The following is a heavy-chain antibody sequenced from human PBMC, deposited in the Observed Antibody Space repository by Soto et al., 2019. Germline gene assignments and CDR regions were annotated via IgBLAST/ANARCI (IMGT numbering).Heavy chain of an antibody. D-gene: IGHD3-22*01. CDR2: IIPIFGTA. V-gene: IGHV1-69*13. J-gene: IGHJ3*02. Sequence: SVKVSCKASGGTFGSYAISWVRQAPGQGLEWMGGIIPIFGTANYAQRFQGRVTITADESTSTAYMELSSLRSEDTAVYYCLPHYYDSSGTGAFDIWGQGTMVTVSS. CDR1: GGTFGSYA. CDR3: LPHYYDSSGTGAFDI.